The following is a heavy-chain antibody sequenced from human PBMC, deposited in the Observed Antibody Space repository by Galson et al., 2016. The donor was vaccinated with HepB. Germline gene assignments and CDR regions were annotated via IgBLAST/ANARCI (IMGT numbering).Heavy chain of an antibody. CDR2: ISGDGGST. CDR3: ARFTQEWLDRVYYFDY. CDR1: GFTFGRYA. V-gene: IGHV3-23*01. J-gene: IGHJ4*02. Sequence: SLRLSCAASGFTFGRYAMSWVRQAPGKGLEWVSAISGDGGSTYYAGSVQGRFTSSRDRSTNTMYLQMNSLRNDDTAVYYCARFTQEWLDRVYYFDYWGQGTLVTVSS. D-gene: IGHD6-19*01.